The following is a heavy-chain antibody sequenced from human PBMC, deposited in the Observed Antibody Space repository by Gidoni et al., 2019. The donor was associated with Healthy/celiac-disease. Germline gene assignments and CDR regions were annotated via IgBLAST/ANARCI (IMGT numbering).Heavy chain of an antibody. D-gene: IGHD3-10*01. Sequence: EVQLVESGGGLVQPGGSLRLSCAASGFTFSSYSMNWVSSISSSSSTIYYADSVKGRFTISRDNAKNSLYLQMNSLRAEDTAVYYCARDEGRKVRGVDYWGQGTLVTVSS. CDR3: ARDEGRKVRGVDY. CDR2: ISSSSSTI. J-gene: IGHJ4*02. V-gene: IGHV3-48*01. CDR1: GFTFSSYS.